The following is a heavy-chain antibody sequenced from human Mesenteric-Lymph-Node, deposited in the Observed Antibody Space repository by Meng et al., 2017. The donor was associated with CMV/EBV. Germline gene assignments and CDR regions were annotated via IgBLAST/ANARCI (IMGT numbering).Heavy chain of an antibody. D-gene: IGHD2-2*01. J-gene: IGHJ4*02. CDR1: TSIFSSYT. Sequence: GGSLRLSCAASTSIFSSYTMSWVRQVPGKGLEWVSSISTYSTYIYYADSVKGRFTISRDNAKNSLYLQMDTLRAEDTAVYYCASGFCGSTSCYREFDYWGQGTLVTVSS. CDR2: ISTYSTYI. CDR3: ASGFCGSTSCYREFDY. V-gene: IGHV3-21*01.